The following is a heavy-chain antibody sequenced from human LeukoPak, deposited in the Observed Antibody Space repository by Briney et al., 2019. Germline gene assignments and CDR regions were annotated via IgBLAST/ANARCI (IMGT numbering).Heavy chain of an antibody. Sequence: SETLSLTCTVSGGSISSYYWSWIRQPPGKGLEWIGYIYYSGSTNYNPSLKSRVTISVDTSKNQFSLKLSSVTAADTAVYYCARSGAYYYDSSGYDDIWGQGTMVTVSS. CDR2: IYYSGST. D-gene: IGHD3-22*01. CDR1: GGSISSYY. V-gene: IGHV4-59*08. CDR3: ARSGAYYYDSSGYDDI. J-gene: IGHJ3*02.